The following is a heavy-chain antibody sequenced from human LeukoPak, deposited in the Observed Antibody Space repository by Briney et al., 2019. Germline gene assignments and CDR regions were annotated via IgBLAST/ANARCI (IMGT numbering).Heavy chain of an antibody. Sequence: ASVKVSCKASGGTFSSYAISWVRQAPGQGLEWMGRIIPILGIANYAQKFQGRVTITADKSTSTAYMELSSLRSEDTAVYYCAYSGYDDNWFDPWGQGTLVTVSS. CDR2: IIPILGIA. CDR1: GGTFSSYA. D-gene: IGHD5-12*01. J-gene: IGHJ5*02. V-gene: IGHV1-69*04. CDR3: AYSGYDDNWFDP.